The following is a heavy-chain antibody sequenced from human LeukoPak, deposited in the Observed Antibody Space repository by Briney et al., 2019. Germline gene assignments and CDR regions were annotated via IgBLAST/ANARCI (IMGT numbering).Heavy chain of an antibody. Sequence: ASVKVSCKASGYIFTGYYIHWVRQAPGQGLEWLGWLNPNSGDTDFAQSFQGRITMTRDTSINTAYMELSRLASEDTAVYYCARERCSGGSCYATVDYWGQGTLVTVSS. CDR1: GYIFTGYY. D-gene: IGHD2-15*01. CDR2: LNPNSGDT. CDR3: ARERCSGGSCYATVDY. V-gene: IGHV1-2*02. J-gene: IGHJ4*02.